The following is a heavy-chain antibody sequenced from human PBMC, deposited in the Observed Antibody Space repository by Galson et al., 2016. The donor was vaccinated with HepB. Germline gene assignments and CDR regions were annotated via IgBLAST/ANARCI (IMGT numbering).Heavy chain of an antibody. V-gene: IGHV3-23*01. CDR1: GFTFNHYA. D-gene: IGHD3-16*01. CDR2: VSASAETT. Sequence: SLRLSCAASGFTFNHYAMTWVRQAPGKGLEWVSTVSASAETTYYADSVKGRFTISRDNAKNTLYVQMSSLRAEDTAVYYCAKAPRGPDYNYYGMDVWGQGTLVTVSS. CDR3: AKAPRGPDYNYYGMDV. J-gene: IGHJ6*02.